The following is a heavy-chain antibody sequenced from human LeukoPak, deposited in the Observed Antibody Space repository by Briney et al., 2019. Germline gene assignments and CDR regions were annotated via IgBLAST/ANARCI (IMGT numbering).Heavy chain of an antibody. Sequence: SETLSLTCTVSGGSISSGDYYWSWIRQPPGKGLEWIGYIYHSGSTYYNPSLKSRVTISVDRSKNQFSLKLSSVTAADTAVYYCARVGRVGYCSSTSCRDAFDIWGQGTMVTVSS. CDR1: GGSISSGDYY. J-gene: IGHJ3*02. D-gene: IGHD2-2*01. V-gene: IGHV4-30-4*01. CDR3: ARVGRVGYCSSTSCRDAFDI. CDR2: IYHSGST.